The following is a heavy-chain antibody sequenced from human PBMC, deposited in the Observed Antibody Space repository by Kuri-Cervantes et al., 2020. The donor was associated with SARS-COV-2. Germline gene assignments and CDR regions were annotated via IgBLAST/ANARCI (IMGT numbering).Heavy chain of an antibody. CDR1: GFTFGDYA. J-gene: IGHJ4*02. Sequence: GESLKISCTASGFTFGDYAMSWVRQAPGKGREWVGFIRSKAYGGTTEYAASVKGRFFISRDESDSIAYLQMNSLRTEDTAVYYCARRSLLDYWGQGTLVTVSS. CDR2: IRSKAYGGTT. V-gene: IGHV3-49*04. CDR3: ARRSLLDY.